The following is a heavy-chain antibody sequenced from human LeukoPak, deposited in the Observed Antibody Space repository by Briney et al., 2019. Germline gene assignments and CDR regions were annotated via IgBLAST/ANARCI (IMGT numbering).Heavy chain of an antibody. D-gene: IGHD6-6*01. CDR3: ARGVRIAARRGRGYYYYYMDV. J-gene: IGHJ6*03. Sequence: PSETLSLTCAVYGGSFSGYYWSWIRQPPGKGLEWIGEINHRGSTNYNPSLKSRVTISVDTSKNQFSLKLSSVTAADTAVYYCARGVRIAARRGRGYYYYYMDVWGKGTTVTVSS. V-gene: IGHV4-34*01. CDR1: GGSFSGYY. CDR2: INHRGST.